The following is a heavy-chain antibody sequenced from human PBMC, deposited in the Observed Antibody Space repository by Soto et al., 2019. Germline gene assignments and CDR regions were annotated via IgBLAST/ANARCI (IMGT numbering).Heavy chain of an antibody. V-gene: IGHV4-59*01. CDR2: IYYSGST. CDR3: ARDQYCSGGSCYPGDGMDV. D-gene: IGHD2-15*01. J-gene: IGHJ6*02. Sequence: PSETLSLTCTVSGGSISSYYWSWIRQPPGKGLEWIGYIYYSGSTNYNPSLKSRVTISVDTSKNQFSLKLSSVTAADTAVYYCARDQYCSGGSCYPGDGMDVWGQGTTVTVS. CDR1: GGSISSYY.